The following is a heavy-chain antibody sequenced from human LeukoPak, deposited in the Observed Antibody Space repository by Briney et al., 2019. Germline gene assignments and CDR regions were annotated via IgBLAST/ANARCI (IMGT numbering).Heavy chain of an antibody. CDR2: IYYSGST. Sequence: SETLSLTCTVSGGSISGSSYYWGWIRQPPGKGLEWIGSIYYSGSTYYNPSLKSRVTISVDTSKNQFSLKLNSVTATDTAVYYCASSGYCSGGSCYFRRGYFDYWGQGTLVTVSS. V-gene: IGHV4-39*01. J-gene: IGHJ4*02. D-gene: IGHD2-15*01. CDR3: ASSGYCSGGSCYFRRGYFDY. CDR1: GGSISGSSYY.